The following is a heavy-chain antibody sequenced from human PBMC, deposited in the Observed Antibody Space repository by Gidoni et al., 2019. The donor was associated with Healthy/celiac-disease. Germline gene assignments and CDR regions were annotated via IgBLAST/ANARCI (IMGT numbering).Heavy chain of an antibody. CDR2: IYHSGST. J-gene: IGHJ6*02. D-gene: IGHD3-22*01. V-gene: IGHV4-4*02. CDR3: ARESNYYDSSGYPTGGDYGMDV. CDR1: GGSISRSNW. Sequence: QVQLQESGPGLVKPSGTLSLTCAVSGGSISRSNWWSWVRQPPGKGLEYIGEIYHSGSTNYNPSLKSRVTMSVDRSKNQFSLKLSSVTAADTAVYYCARESNYYDSSGYPTGGDYGMDVWGQGTTVTVSS.